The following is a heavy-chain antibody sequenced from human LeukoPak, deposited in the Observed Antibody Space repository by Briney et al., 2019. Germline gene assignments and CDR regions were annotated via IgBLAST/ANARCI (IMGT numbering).Heavy chain of an antibody. Sequence: SETLSLTCTVSGGSISSYYWSWLRQPPGKGLEWIGYIYYSGSTNYNPSLKSRVTISVDTSKNQFSLKLSSVTAADTAVYYCARGRRIFGVVIPYPFDYWGQGTLVTVSS. CDR1: GGSISSYY. CDR3: ARGRRIFGVVIPYPFDY. D-gene: IGHD3-3*01. J-gene: IGHJ4*02. CDR2: IYYSGST. V-gene: IGHV4-59*12.